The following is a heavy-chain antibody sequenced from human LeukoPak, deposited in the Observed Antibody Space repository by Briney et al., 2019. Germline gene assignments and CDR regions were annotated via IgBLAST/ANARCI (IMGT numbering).Heavy chain of an antibody. Sequence: GSVKVSRKASGYTFTSYGISWVRQAPGQGLEWMGWISAYNGNTNYAQKLQGRVTMTTDTSTSTAYMELRSLRSDDTAVYYCARVTIPIVVVPAAIRVPDYWGQGTLVTVSS. CDR2: ISAYNGNT. V-gene: IGHV1-18*01. J-gene: IGHJ4*02. CDR1: GYTFTSYG. D-gene: IGHD2-2*02. CDR3: ARVTIPIVVVPAAIRVPDY.